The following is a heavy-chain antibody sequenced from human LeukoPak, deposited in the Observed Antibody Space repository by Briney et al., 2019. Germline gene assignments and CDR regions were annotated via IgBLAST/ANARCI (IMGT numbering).Heavy chain of an antibody. Sequence: GRSLRLSCAASGFTFSSYAMHWVRQAPGKGLEWVAVISYDGSNKYYADSVKGRFTISRDNSKNTLYLQMNSLRAEDTAVYYCAREFATVTTYLLDYYYYGMDVWGQGTTVTVSS. CDR1: GFTFSSYA. J-gene: IGHJ6*02. CDR3: AREFATVTTYLLDYYYYGMDV. CDR2: ISYDGSNK. D-gene: IGHD4-17*01. V-gene: IGHV3-30-3*01.